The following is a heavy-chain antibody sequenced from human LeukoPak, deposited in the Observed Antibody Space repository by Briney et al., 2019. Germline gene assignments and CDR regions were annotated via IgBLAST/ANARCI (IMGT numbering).Heavy chain of an antibody. Sequence: ASVKVSCKASGGTFSSYAISWVRQAPGQGLEWMGWINPNSGGTNYAQKFQGRVTMTRDTSISTAYMELSRLRSDDTAVYYCARVGCSSTSCYVFDYWGQGTLVTVSS. CDR1: GGTFSSYA. CDR2: INPNSGGT. CDR3: ARVGCSSTSCYVFDY. D-gene: IGHD2-2*01. V-gene: IGHV1-2*02. J-gene: IGHJ4*02.